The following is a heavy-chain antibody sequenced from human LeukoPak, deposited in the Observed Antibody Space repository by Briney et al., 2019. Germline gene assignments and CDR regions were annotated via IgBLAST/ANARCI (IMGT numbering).Heavy chain of an antibody. CDR2: INWNGGST. Sequence: GGSLRLSCAASGFTFDDYGMSWVRQAPGKGLEWVSGINWNGGSTGYADSVKGRFTISRDNAKNSLYLQMNSLRAEDTALYYCARVRGRDYYDSSGYRLDYWGQGTLVTVSS. D-gene: IGHD3-22*01. V-gene: IGHV3-20*04. J-gene: IGHJ4*02. CDR1: GFTFDDYG. CDR3: ARVRGRDYYDSSGYRLDY.